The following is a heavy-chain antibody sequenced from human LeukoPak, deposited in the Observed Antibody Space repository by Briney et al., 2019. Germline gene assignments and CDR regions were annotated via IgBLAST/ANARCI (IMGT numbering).Heavy chain of an antibody. D-gene: IGHD5-12*01. CDR1: GGSFSGYY. J-gene: IGHJ4*02. CDR3: ADSSGYVFDY. Sequence: SETLSLTCAVYGGSFSGYYWSWIRQPPGKGLEWIGEINHSGSTNYNPSLKSRVTISVDTSKNQFSLKLSSVTAADTAVYYCADSSGYVFDYWGQGTLVTVSS. V-gene: IGHV4-34*01. CDR2: INHSGST.